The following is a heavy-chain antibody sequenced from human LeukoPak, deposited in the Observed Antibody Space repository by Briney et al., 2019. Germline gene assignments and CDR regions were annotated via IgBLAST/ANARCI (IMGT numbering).Heavy chain of an antibody. J-gene: IGHJ3*02. V-gene: IGHV3-7*01. CDR1: GLSFSSYW. CDR3: ARDYDYFSGHNLDAYDI. CDR2: IKEDGSAK. D-gene: IGHD2-15*01. Sequence: SGGSLRLSCVASGLSFSSYWMTWVRQAPGKALEWVANIKEDGSAKSYVDSVKGRFTISRDNAKNSLYLQMDSLRVEDTAVYYCARDYDYFSGHNLDAYDIWGQGTTVTVSP.